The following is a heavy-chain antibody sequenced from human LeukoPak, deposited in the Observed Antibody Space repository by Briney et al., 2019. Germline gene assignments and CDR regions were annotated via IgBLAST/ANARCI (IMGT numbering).Heavy chain of an antibody. Sequence: SETLSLTCTVSGGSISSYYWSWIRQPPGKGLEWIGYIYYSGSTNYNPSLKSRVTMSVDTSKNQFSLKLSSVTAADTAVYYCARVCITIFGVVINNWFDPWGQGTLVTVSS. V-gene: IGHV4-59*12. CDR2: IYYSGST. CDR3: ARVCITIFGVVINNWFDP. J-gene: IGHJ5*02. D-gene: IGHD3-3*01. CDR1: GGSISSYY.